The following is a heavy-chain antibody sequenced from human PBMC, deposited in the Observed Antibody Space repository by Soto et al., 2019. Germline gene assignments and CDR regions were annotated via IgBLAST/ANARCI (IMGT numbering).Heavy chain of an antibody. CDR3: ARAPPEAGTLIYFDY. J-gene: IGHJ4*02. D-gene: IGHD6-13*01. V-gene: IGHV3-74*01. CDR2: INSDGSST. Sequence: PGGSLRLSCAASGFTFSSYWMHWVRQAPGKGLVWVSRINSDGSSTSYADSVKGRFTISRDNAKNTLYLQMNSLRAEDTAVYYCARAPPEAGTLIYFDYWGQGTLVTVSS. CDR1: GFTFSSYW.